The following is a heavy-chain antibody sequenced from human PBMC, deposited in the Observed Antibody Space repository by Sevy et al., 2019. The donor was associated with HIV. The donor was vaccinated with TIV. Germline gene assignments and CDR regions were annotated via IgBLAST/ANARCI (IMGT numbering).Heavy chain of an antibody. CDR3: ARTYYQILTGYYHFDC. Sequence: GESLKISCVASGFTFSSYWMHWVRQAPGKGLVWVSRINRDGSSTSYADSVKGRFNISRNDAKNTLYLQMNSLGAKDTAVYYCARTYYQILTGYYHFDCWGQGTLVTVSS. J-gene: IGHJ4*02. D-gene: IGHD3-9*01. V-gene: IGHV3-74*01. CDR1: GFTFSSYW. CDR2: INRDGSST.